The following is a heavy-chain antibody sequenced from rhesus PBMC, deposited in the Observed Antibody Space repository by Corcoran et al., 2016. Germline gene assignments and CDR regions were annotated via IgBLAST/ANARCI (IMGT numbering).Heavy chain of an antibody. V-gene: IGHV4-80*01. Sequence: QVQLQESGPGLVKPSETLSLTCTVSGASISSNWWSWIRQPPGKGLEGIGEKKGNSGSTNQHPTLKSRVTISKDAYKNQFSLKRSSVTAADTAVYYCARDPHALVVAGTFDYWGQGVLVTVSS. CDR1: GASISSNW. J-gene: IGHJ4*01. CDR2: KKGNSGST. CDR3: ARDPHALVVAGTFDY. D-gene: IGHD2-39*02.